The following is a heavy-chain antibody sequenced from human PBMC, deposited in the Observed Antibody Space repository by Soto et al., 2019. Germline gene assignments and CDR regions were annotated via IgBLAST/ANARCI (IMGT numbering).Heavy chain of an antibody. CDR2: IYYSGST. CDR3: ASSLLRYSGRYYLFDY. D-gene: IGHD1-26*01. CDR1: GGSISSGDYY. Sequence: PSETLSLTCTVSGGSISSGDYYWSWIRQPPGKGLEWIGCIYYSGSTNYNPSLKSRVTISVDTSKNQFSLKLSSVTAADTAVYYCASSLLRYSGRYYLFDYWGQGILVTVSS. V-gene: IGHV4-30-4*01. J-gene: IGHJ4*02.